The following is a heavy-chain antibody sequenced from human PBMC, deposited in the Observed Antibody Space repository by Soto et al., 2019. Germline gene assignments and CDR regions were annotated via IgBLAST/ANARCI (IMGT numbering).Heavy chain of an antibody. CDR2: ISGSGGST. CDR3: AKDPKGGIPLWIDY. V-gene: IGHV3-23*01. D-gene: IGHD3-10*01. Sequence: AISGSGGSTYYADSVKGRFTISRDNSKNTLYLQMNSLRAEDTAVYYCAKDPKGGIPLWIDYWGQGTLVTVSS. J-gene: IGHJ4*02.